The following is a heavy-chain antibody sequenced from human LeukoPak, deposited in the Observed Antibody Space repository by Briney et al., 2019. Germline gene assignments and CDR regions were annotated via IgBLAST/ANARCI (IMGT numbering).Heavy chain of an antibody. CDR1: GGSFNYY. CDR2: INQSGIT. D-gene: IGHD3-10*01. Sequence: SETLSLTCAVYGGSFNYYWSWIRQPPGKGLEWIGDINQSGITNYDPSLKSRVTISIDTSKNQLSLKVTSVTAADTAVYYCARGSHRAGGVLLDWGQGTLVTVSS. V-gene: IGHV4-34*01. CDR3: ARGSHRAGGVLLD. J-gene: IGHJ4*02.